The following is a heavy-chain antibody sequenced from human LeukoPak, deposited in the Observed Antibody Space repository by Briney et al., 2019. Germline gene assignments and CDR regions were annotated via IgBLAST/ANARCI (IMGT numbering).Heavy chain of an antibody. CDR1: GFTFSSYA. Sequence: GGSLRLSCAASGFTFSSYAMSWVRQAPGKGLEGVSAISGRGGSTYYADSVKGRFTISRDNSKNTLYLQMNSLRAEDMAVYYCAKGMVTPFDYWGQGTLVTVSS. CDR3: AKGMVTPFDY. V-gene: IGHV3-23*01. D-gene: IGHD2-21*02. CDR2: ISGRGGST. J-gene: IGHJ4*02.